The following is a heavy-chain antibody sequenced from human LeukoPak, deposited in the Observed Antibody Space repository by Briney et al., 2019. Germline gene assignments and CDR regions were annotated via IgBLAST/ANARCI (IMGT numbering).Heavy chain of an antibody. CDR3: ARDDEDTDAYDY. CDR1: GFTFSSYS. Sequence: GGSLRLSCAASGFTFSSYSMNWVRQAPGKGLEWVSSISSSSYIYYADSVKGRFTISRDNAKNSLYLQMNSLRAEDTAVYYCARDDEDTDAYDYWGQGTLVTVSS. D-gene: IGHD5-18*01. V-gene: IGHV3-21*01. J-gene: IGHJ4*02. CDR2: ISSSSYI.